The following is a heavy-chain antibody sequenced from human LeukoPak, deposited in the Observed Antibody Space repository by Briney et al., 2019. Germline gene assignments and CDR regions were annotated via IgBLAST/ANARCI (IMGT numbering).Heavy chain of an antibody. V-gene: IGHV3-21*01. CDR2: ISSSSTYI. CDR3: ARGFSDSSGPDY. CDR1: GFKFDDYG. J-gene: IGHJ4*02. Sequence: GGSLRLSCTASGFKFDDYGMTWVRQAPGKGLEWVSSISSSSTYIYYADSVKGRFIISRDNARNSLDLQMKSLRAEDTAVYYCARGFSDSSGPDYWGQGTLVTVSS. D-gene: IGHD3-22*01.